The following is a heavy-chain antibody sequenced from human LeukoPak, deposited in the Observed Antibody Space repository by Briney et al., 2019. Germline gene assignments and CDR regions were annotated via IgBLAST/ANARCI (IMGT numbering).Heavy chain of an antibody. J-gene: IGHJ4*02. CDR1: GYTFTGYY. CDR2: INPNSGDT. Sequence: ASVKVSCKASGYTFTGYYMQWARQAPGQGFEWMGWINPNSGDTNYAQNFQGRVTMTRDTSISTVYMELSRLRYDDTAVYYCARGLLWFGELGYWGQGTLVTVSS. V-gene: IGHV1-2*02. D-gene: IGHD3-10*01. CDR3: ARGLLWFGELGY.